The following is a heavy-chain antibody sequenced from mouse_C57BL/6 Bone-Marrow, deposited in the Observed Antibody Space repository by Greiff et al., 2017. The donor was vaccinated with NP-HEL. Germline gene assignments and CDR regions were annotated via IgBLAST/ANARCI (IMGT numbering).Heavy chain of an antibody. CDR1: GYTFKSYG. Sequence: QVQLQQSGAELARPGASVKLSCKASGYTFKSYGISWVKQRTGQGLEWIGEIYPRSGNTYYNEKFKGKATLTADKSSSTAYMELRSLTSEDSAVYVCAREGLTTVARPDWGQGTTLTVSS. CDR2: IYPRSGNT. J-gene: IGHJ2*01. D-gene: IGHD1-1*01. V-gene: IGHV1-81*01. CDR3: AREGLTTVARPD.